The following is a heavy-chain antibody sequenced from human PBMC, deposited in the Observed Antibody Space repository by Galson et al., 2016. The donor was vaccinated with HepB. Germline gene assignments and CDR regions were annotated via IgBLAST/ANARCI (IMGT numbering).Heavy chain of an antibody. V-gene: IGHV3-21*01. J-gene: IGHJ4*02. CDR2: ISSSISYI. CDR1: GFTFSSCD. D-gene: IGHD6-6*01. CDR3: ERGGDARGSSPNFFDY. Sequence: SLRLSCATSGFTFSSCDMNWVRQAPGKGLEWVSSISSSISYIYYADSVKGRFTISRDNAKNSMYLQMNSLRVEDTAVYYCERGGDARGSSPNFFDYWGQGTLVTVSS.